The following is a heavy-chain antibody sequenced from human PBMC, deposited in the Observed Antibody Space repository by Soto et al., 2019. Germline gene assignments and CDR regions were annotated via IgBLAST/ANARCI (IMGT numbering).Heavy chain of an antibody. CDR2: IYWDDDK. D-gene: IGHD2-15*01. CDR3: ASLHCSDDRGYWYSCCGMDP. J-gene: IGHJ6*02. CDR1: GFSLSTSGVG. V-gene: IGHV2-5*02. Sequence: QITLKESGPTLVKPTQTLTLTCTFSGFSLSTSGVGVAWIRQPPGKALEWLALIYWDDDKRYRPSLESRLTNTKNTSKKHTGNTRANMESVDTAPLYTASLHCSDDRGYWYSCCGMDPWGQGTTVTVSS.